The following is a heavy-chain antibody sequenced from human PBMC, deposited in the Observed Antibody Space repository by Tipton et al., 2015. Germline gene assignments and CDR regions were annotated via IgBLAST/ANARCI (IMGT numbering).Heavy chain of an antibody. J-gene: IGHJ4*02. CDR3: ARDLGVRLGLLRNHFDY. CDR1: GFTFSNYA. V-gene: IGHV3-33*05. CDR2: ILEDGSDE. Sequence: SLRLSCAASGFTFSNYAMHWVRQAPGKGLEWVSAILEDGSDEFYGDSVKGRFTISRDNSKNTLYLQMNSLRVEDTAVYYCARDLGVRLGLLRNHFDYWGQGTLVTVSS. D-gene: IGHD3-22*01.